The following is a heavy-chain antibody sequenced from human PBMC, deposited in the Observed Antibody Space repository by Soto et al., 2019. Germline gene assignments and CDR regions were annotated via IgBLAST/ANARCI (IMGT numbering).Heavy chain of an antibody. D-gene: IGHD1-1*01. Sequence: QVQLQESGPGLVKPSQTLSLTCTVSGGSISSGGTGSYWTWIRQLPGKGLEWIGYIYYTGNTYYIASRKSRPTISIDTSENQFSLKLTSVTAADPAVYFCASGHDAYKVRYWGQGTLVTVSS. CDR3: ASGHDAYKVRY. V-gene: IGHV4-31*03. CDR2: IYYTGNT. CDR1: GGSISSGGTGSY. J-gene: IGHJ4*02.